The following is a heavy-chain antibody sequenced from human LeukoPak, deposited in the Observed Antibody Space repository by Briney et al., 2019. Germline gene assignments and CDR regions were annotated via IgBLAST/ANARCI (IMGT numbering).Heavy chain of an antibody. CDR1: GYTFTSYG. V-gene: IGHV1-18*01. Sequence: ASVKVSCKASGYTFTSYGISWVRQASGQGLEWMGWISAYNGNTNYAQKFQGRVTMTRDTSISTAYMELSRLRSDDTAVYYCAAYSSGWQGDAFDIWGQGTMVTVSS. CDR2: ISAYNGNT. CDR3: AAYSSGWQGDAFDI. J-gene: IGHJ3*02. D-gene: IGHD6-19*01.